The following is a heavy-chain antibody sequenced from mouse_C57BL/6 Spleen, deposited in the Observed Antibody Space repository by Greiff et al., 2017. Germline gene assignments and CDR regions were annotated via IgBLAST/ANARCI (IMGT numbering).Heavy chain of an antibody. CDR3: ASNWWGGAMDY. Sequence: EVKLMEPGGGLVKPGGSLKLSCAASGFTFSSYAMSWVRQTPEKRLEWVATISVGGSYTYYPDKVKGRFTISRDNAKNNLYLHMSQLKSEDTAMYYCASNWWGGAMDYWGQGTSVTVSS. CDR2: ISVGGSYT. D-gene: IGHD1-1*02. CDR1: GFTFSSYA. V-gene: IGHV5-4*03. J-gene: IGHJ4*01.